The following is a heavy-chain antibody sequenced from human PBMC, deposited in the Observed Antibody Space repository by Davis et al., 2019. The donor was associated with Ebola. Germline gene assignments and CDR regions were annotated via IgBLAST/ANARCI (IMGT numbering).Heavy chain of an antibody. Sequence: LVKVSCKASGGTLRTYAMSWVRQAPGQGLEWMGGFMPIFGTANYTQRFQGRLLITADMSTNTAYMELSSLTSEDTAVYYCASPLRLGDFNYYGMDVWGQGTTLTVSS. V-gene: IGHV1-69*06. J-gene: IGHJ6*02. CDR2: FMPIFGTA. CDR1: GGTLRTYA. CDR3: ASPLRLGDFNYYGMDV. D-gene: IGHD3-10*01.